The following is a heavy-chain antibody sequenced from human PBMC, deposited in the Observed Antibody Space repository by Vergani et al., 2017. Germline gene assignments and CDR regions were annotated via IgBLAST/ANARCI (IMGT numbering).Heavy chain of an antibody. Sequence: QVQLVESGGGLVKPGGSLRLSCAASGFTFSDYYMSWIRQAPGKGLEWISYISSSSSYINYADSVKGRFTISRDNAKNSLYLQMNSLRAEDTAVYYCARDQAAERYFDLGGRGTLVTVSS. CDR3: ARDQAAERYFDL. CDR2: ISSSSSYI. D-gene: IGHD6-13*01. V-gene: IGHV3-11*06. J-gene: IGHJ2*01. CDR1: GFTFSDYY.